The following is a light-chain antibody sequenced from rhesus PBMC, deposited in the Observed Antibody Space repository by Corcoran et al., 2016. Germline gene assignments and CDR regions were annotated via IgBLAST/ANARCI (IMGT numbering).Light chain of an antibody. Sequence: DIQMTQSPSSLSASVGDRVTITCRASQNVNNFLNWYQQKPGKAPELLIYKAYTLQSGVPSRFSGSRSGTDYTFTIRSLQPEDVATYYCQHTYSTPFSFGQVTKVEI. J-gene: IGKJ2*01. CDR3: QHTYSTPFS. CDR1: QNVNNF. CDR2: KAY. V-gene: IGKV1-74*01.